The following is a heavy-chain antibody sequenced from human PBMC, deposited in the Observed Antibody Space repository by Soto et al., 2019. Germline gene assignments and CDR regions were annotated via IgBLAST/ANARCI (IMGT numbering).Heavy chain of an antibody. J-gene: IGHJ3*02. CDR1: GFTVSSYA. CDR2: ISGSGGST. Sequence: GGSLRLSCAASGFTVSSYAMSWVRQAPGKGLEWVSAISGSGGSTYYADSVKGRFTISRDNSKNTLYLQMNSLRAEDTAVYYCAKHEGYSSSWYAFDIWGQGTMVTVSS. V-gene: IGHV3-23*01. D-gene: IGHD6-13*01. CDR3: AKHEGYSSSWYAFDI.